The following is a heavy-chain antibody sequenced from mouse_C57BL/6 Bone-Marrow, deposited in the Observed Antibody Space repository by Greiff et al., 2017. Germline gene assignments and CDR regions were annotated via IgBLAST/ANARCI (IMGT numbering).Heavy chain of an antibody. CDR3: AREGTYGSPWFAY. D-gene: IGHD1-1*01. V-gene: IGHV5-4*01. CDR2: ISDGGSYT. CDR1: GFTFSSYA. Sequence: EVQGVESGGGLVKPGGSLKLSCAASGFTFSSYAMSWVRQTPEKRLEWVATISDGGSYTYYPDNVKGRFTISRDNAKNNLYLQMSHLKSEDTAMYYCAREGTYGSPWFAYWGQGTLVTVSA. J-gene: IGHJ3*01.